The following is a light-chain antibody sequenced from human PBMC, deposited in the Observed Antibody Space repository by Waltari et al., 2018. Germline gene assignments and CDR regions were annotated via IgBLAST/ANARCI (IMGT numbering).Light chain of an antibody. CDR3: QNYNTSPFT. V-gene: IGKV3D-15*01. J-gene: IGKJ3*01. Sequence: TKSPATLSLSPGERATPSCRASQSVSSHLAWYQHKPGQAPRLLIFGASTMATGIPDRFSGRATGTDFTLTISRLEPEDFAVYYCQNYNTSPFTFGPGTKLEI. CDR2: GAS. CDR1: QSVSSH.